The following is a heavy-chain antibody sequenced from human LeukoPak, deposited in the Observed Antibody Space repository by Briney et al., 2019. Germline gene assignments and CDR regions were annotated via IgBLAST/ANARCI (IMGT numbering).Heavy chain of an antibody. J-gene: IGHJ4*02. CDR1: GYTFTSYA. CDR3: ARDRLYSSSWDGFDY. CDR2: INAGNGNT. V-gene: IGHV1-3*03. D-gene: IGHD6-13*01. Sequence: VASVKVSCKASGYTFTSYAMHWVRQAPGQRLEWMGWINAGNGNTKYSQEFQGRVTITRDTSASTAYMELSSLRSEDMAVYYCARDRLYSSSWDGFDYWGQGTLVTVSS.